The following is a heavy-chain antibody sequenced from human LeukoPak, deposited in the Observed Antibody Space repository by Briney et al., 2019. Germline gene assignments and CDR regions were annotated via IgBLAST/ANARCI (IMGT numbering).Heavy chain of an antibody. Sequence: GSLRPSCAASGFTVSSNYMSWVRQAPGKGLEWVSVIYSGGSTYHADSVKGRFTISRDNSKNTLYLQMNSLRAEDTAVYYCAAELDDDIMTGYSQPWGQGTLVTVSS. CDR2: IYSGGST. D-gene: IGHD3-9*01. J-gene: IGHJ5*02. V-gene: IGHV3-53*01. CDR3: AAELDDDIMTGYSQP. CDR1: GFTVSSNY.